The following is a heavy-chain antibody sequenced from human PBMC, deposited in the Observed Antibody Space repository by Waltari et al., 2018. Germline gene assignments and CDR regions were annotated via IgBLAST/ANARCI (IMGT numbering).Heavy chain of an antibody. CDR3: AHRGYDSSSPWYFDY. Sequence: QITLKESGPTLVKPTQTLTLTCTFSGFSLSTSGVGVGSIRQPPGKALEWLALIYWNDDKRYSPSLKSRLTITKDTSKNQVVLTMTNMDPVDTATYYCAHRGYDSSSPWYFDYWGQGTLVTVSS. CDR2: IYWNDDK. V-gene: IGHV2-5*01. D-gene: IGHD6-13*01. CDR1: GFSLSTSGVG. J-gene: IGHJ4*02.